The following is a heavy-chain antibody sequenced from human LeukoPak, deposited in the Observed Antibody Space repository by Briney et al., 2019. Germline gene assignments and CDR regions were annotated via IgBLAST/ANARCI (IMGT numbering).Heavy chain of an antibody. J-gene: IGHJ5*02. D-gene: IGHD6-13*01. CDR1: GGSVSSYY. CDR2: IYYSGST. CDR3: ARAKITAADIDRPFDP. Sequence: SETLSLTCSVSGGSVSSYYWSWIRQPPGKGLEWIGYIYYSGSTNYNPSLKSRVTISVDTSKNQFSLKLSSVTAADTALYYCARAKITAADIDRPFDPWGQGTLVTVSS. V-gene: IGHV4-59*02.